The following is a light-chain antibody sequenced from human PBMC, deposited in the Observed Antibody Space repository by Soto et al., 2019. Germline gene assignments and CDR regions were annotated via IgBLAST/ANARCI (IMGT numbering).Light chain of an antibody. J-gene: IGLJ1*01. CDR2: AVT. CDR3: SSFTSRFTRV. Sequence: QSALTQPASVSGSPGQSITISCTGTSSDVGAYNYVSWYQQYPGKAPKLMIYAVTNRPSGVSNRFSGSKSGNTASLTISGLRAEDEADYHCSSFTSRFTRVFGTGTKVTVL. V-gene: IGLV2-14*01. CDR1: SSDVGAYNY.